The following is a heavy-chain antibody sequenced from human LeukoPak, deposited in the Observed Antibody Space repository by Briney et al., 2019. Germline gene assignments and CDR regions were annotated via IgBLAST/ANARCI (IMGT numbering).Heavy chain of an antibody. CDR1: GASISSYY. D-gene: IGHD5-18*01. J-gene: IGHJ4*02. Sequence: SETLSLTCTVSGASISSYYWSWIRQPPGKGLEWIGYIYYSGSTNYNPSLKSRVTISVDTSKNQFSLKLSSVTAADTAVYYCARANRYSYGYGYWGQGTLVTVSS. V-gene: IGHV4-59*12. CDR2: IYYSGST. CDR3: ARANRYSYGYGY.